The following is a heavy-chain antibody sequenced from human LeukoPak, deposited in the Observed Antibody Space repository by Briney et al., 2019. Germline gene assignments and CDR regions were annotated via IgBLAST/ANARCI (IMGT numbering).Heavy chain of an antibody. CDR2: IYTSGST. J-gene: IGHJ4*02. CDR3: ARGSRYYYDSSGYLDY. D-gene: IGHD3-22*01. Sequence: SQTLSLTCTVSGGSISSGDYYWGWIRPPAGKGLEWIGRIYTSGSTNYNPSLKSRVTMSVDTSKNQFSLKLSSVAAADTAVYYCARGSRYYYDSSGYLDYWGQGTLVTVSS. V-gene: IGHV4-61*02. CDR1: GGSISSGDYY.